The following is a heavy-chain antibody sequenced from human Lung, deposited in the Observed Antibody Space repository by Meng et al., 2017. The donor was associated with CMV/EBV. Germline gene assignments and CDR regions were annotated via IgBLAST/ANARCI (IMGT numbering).Heavy chain of an antibody. CDR1: GYTFTAHF. CDR2: IHPHRGNT. V-gene: IGHV1-2*02. J-gene: IGHJ4*02. D-gene: IGHD1-1*01. Sequence: SVKVSCKASGYTFTAHFFHWVRQAPGQGLEWMGWIHPHRGNTNYAQKFQGRVTLTTDTSINTGYMELTRLTSDDTAVYYCARDNNWGPDYWGQGTLVTVSS. CDR3: ARDNNWGPDY.